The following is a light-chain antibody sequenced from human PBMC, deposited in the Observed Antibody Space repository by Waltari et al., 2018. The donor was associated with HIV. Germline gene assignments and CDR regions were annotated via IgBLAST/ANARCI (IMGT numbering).Light chain of an antibody. J-gene: IGLJ3*02. CDR1: GGHSDNT. Sequence: QPVLTQSSSASASLRSSVKLTCTLSGGHSDNTIAWHQQHPGKAPRCLMKLEGSGNYNMGSGVPDRFAGSSSGADRYLTISNLQSEDEADYYCETWDSNTRVFGGGTKLTVL. V-gene: IGLV4-60*03. CDR2: LEGSGNY. CDR3: ETWDSNTRV.